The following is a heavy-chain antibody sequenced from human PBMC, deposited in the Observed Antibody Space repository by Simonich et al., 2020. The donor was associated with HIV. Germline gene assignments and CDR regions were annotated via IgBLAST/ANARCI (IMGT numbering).Heavy chain of an antibody. J-gene: IGHJ1*01. CDR2: INHSGST. Sequence: QVQLQQWGAGLLKPSETLSLTCAVYGGSFSAYYGSWIRQTPGKGLEWVGEINHSGSTHYNPPLKSRVTISVATSKNQFSLKLSSVTAADTAVYYCARLTAGGLGEYFQHWGQGTLVTVSS. D-gene: IGHD6-13*01. V-gene: IGHV4-34*01. CDR3: ARLTAGGLGEYFQH. CDR1: GGSFSAYY.